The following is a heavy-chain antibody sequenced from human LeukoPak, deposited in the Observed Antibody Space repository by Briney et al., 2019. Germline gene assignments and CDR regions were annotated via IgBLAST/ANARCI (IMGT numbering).Heavy chain of an antibody. V-gene: IGHV3-21*01. CDR3: ARDQSPYYDILTGYYSGPNFDY. J-gene: IGHJ4*02. Sequence: PGGSLRLSCAASGFTFSSYSMNWVRQAPGKGLEWVSSISSSSSYIYYADSVKGRFTISRDNAKNSLYLQMNSLRAEDTAVYYCARDQSPYYDILTGYYSGPNFDYWGPGTLVTVSS. CDR1: GFTFSSYS. D-gene: IGHD3-9*01. CDR2: ISSSSSYI.